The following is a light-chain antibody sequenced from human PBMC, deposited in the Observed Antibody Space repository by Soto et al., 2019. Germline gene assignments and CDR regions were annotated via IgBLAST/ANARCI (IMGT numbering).Light chain of an antibody. V-gene: IGKV1-5*01. Sequence: DIQMTQSPSTLSASVGDIVTITCGASQSISSWLAWYQQKPGKAPKLLIYDASSLESGVPSRFSGSGSGTEFTLTISSLQPDDFATYYCQQYSSSSEWTFGQGTKVDIK. CDR3: QQYSSSSEWT. CDR2: DAS. J-gene: IGKJ1*01. CDR1: QSISSW.